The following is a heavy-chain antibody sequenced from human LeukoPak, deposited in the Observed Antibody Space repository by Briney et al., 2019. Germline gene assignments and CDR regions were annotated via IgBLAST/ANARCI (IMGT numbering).Heavy chain of an antibody. CDR2: RNPNSGNT. Sequence: ASVKVSCKASGYTFTSYDINRVRQATGQGREWMGWRNPNSGNTGYAQKLQGRVTMTRNTPISTAYMELSSLRSEDTAVYYCARTFQQGLVLVHGGDRHNWFDPWGQGTLVTVSS. V-gene: IGHV1-8*01. D-gene: IGHD6-19*01. J-gene: IGHJ5*02. CDR1: GYTFTSYD. CDR3: ARTFQQGLVLVHGGDRHNWFDP.